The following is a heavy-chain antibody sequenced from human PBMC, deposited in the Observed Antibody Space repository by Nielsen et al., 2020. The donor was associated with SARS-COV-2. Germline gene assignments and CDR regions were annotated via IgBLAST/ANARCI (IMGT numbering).Heavy chain of an antibody. D-gene: IGHD6-19*01. CDR3: ASFDLGIAVAGTHY. Sequence: ASVKVSCKASGYTFTSYDINWVRQATGQGLEWMGWMNPNSGNTGYAQKLQGRVTMTRNTSISTAYMELSSLRSEDTAVYYCASFDLGIAVAGTHYWGQGTLVTVSS. J-gene: IGHJ4*02. CDR1: GYTFTSYD. V-gene: IGHV1-8*01. CDR2: MNPNSGNT.